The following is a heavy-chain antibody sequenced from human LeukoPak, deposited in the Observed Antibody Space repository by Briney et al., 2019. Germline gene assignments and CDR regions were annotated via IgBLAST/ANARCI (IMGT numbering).Heavy chain of an antibody. J-gene: IGHJ4*02. CDR3: ARDLISSGSYPPDY. D-gene: IGHD3-10*01. CDR1: GYTFTGYY. Sequence: WASVKVSCKASGYTFTGYYMHWVRQAPGQGLEWMGWINPNSGGINYAQKFQGRVTITADKSTSTAYMELSSLRSEDTAVYYCARDLISSGSYPPDYWGQGTLVTVSS. V-gene: IGHV1-2*02. CDR2: INPNSGGI.